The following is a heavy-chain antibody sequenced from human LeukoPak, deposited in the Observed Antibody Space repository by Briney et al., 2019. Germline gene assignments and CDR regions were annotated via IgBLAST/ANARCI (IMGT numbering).Heavy chain of an antibody. V-gene: IGHV3-23*01. CDR2: ISGSGGST. CDR3: AKDGGSSSWYVDYFDY. CDR1: GFTFSSYA. Sequence: GGPLRLSCAASGFTFSSYAMSWVRQAPGKGLEWVSAISGSGGSTYYADSVKGRFTISRDNSKNTLYLQMNSLRAEDTAVYYCAKDGGSSSWYVDYFDYWGQGTLVTVSS. J-gene: IGHJ4*02. D-gene: IGHD6-13*01.